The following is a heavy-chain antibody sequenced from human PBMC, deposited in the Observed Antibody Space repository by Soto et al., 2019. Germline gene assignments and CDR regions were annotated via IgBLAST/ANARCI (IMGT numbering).Heavy chain of an antibody. J-gene: IGHJ4*02. D-gene: IGHD2-15*01. CDR3: ASATVVAAAFDF. V-gene: IGHV3-21*01. CDR2: ISSGSSNI. CDR1: GFAFRSYN. Sequence: GGSLRLSCAASGFAFRSYNMNWVRQAPGKGLEWVASISSGSSNIYYADSVKGRFTISRDNAKNSLFLQMDSLRAEDSAVYYCASATVVAAAFDFWGQGTLVTVSS.